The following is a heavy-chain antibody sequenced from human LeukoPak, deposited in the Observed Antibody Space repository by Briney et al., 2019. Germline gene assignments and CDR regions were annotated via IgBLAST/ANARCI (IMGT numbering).Heavy chain of an antibody. J-gene: IGHJ3*02. CDR2: INPNSGGT. D-gene: IGHD1-26*01. V-gene: IGHV1-2*02. CDR1: GYTFTGYY. Sequence: ASVKVSCKASGYTFTGYYIHWVRQAPGQGLEWMGWINPNSGGTNSAQKFQGRVTMTRDTSINTVYMELSRLTSDDTAVYYCARDGALPEGFDIWGQGTMVTVSS. CDR3: ARDGALPEGFDI.